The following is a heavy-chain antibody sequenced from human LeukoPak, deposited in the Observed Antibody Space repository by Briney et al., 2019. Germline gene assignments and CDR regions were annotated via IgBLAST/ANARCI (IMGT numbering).Heavy chain of an antibody. CDR1: GFTFSSYA. CDR2: IKNDGSIT. V-gene: IGHV3-74*03. Sequence: GGSLRLSCAASGFTFSSYAMHWVRQAPGKGLVWLSRIKNDGSITTYADSVKGRFTISRDNAKNTLYLQMNSLRAEDTAVYYCAKVDTAMVRGYYFDYWGQGTLVTVSS. J-gene: IGHJ4*02. D-gene: IGHD5-18*01. CDR3: AKVDTAMVRGYYFDY.